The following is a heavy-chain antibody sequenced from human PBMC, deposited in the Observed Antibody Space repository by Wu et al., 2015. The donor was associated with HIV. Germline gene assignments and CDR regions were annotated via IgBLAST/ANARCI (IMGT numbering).Heavy chain of an antibody. V-gene: IGHV1-8*01. Sequence: QVQLVQSGAEVKKPGASVKVSCKTSGYTFTSYDVNWVRQATGQGLEWMGWINPNSGNTGLAQKFQGRVSITRDTSKNEVYMELSSLRSEDTAVYFCASGFDYWGQGTLVTVSS. J-gene: IGHJ4*02. CDR3: ASGFDY. CDR2: INPNSGNT. CDR1: GYTFTSYD.